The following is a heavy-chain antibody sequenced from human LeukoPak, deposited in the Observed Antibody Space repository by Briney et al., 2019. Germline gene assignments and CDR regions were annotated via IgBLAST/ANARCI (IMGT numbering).Heavy chain of an antibody. D-gene: IGHD1-14*01. CDR1: GGSISSYY. V-gene: IGHV4-59*01. Sequence: SETLSLTCTVSGGSISSYYWSWIRQPPGKGLEWIGYIYYSGSTNYNPSLKSRVTISVDTSKNQFSLKLSSVTAADTAVYYCARAPDDAFDIWGQGTMVTVSS. CDR2: IYYSGST. J-gene: IGHJ3*02. CDR3: ARAPDDAFDI.